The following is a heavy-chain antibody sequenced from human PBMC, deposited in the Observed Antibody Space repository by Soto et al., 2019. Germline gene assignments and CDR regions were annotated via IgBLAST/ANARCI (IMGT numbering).Heavy chain of an antibody. D-gene: IGHD3-3*01. CDR2: IKEDGSDM. CDR1: GFTFSSYW. V-gene: IGHV3-7*01. Sequence: EVQLVESGGGLVQPGGSLSLSCAASGFTFSSYWMSWVRQAPGKGLEWVANIKEDGSDMYYVDSVKGRFTISRDNAKNSLYLQMNSLRAEDTAVYYCATEVWVYYDFWSGYSDYWGQGTLVTVSS. CDR3: ATEVWVYYDFWSGYSDY. J-gene: IGHJ4*02.